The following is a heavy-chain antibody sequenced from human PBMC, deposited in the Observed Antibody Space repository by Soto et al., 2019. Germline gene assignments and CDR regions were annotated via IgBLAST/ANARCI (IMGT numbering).Heavy chain of an antibody. Sequence: GGSLRLSCAASGFSVSQYYMNWVRQAPGRGLEWVSVFYSGGGATTYYADSVKGRFTVSRDDSKNTVYLQMNSLRVEDTAVYYCARGPKRSEIIDLWGQGTLVTVSS. CDR1: GFSVSQYY. J-gene: IGHJ4*02. CDR2: FYSGGGATT. CDR3: ARGPKRSEIIDL. V-gene: IGHV3-53*01.